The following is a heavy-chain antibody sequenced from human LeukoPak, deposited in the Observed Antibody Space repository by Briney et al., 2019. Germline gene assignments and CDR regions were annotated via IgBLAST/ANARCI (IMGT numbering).Heavy chain of an antibody. CDR2: INPNSGGT. D-gene: IGHD3-3*01. J-gene: IGHJ4*02. V-gene: IGHV1-2*02. Sequence: ASVKVSCKASGYTFTGYYMHWVRQAPGQGLEWMGWINPNSGGTNYAQKFQGRVTMTRDTSISTAYMELSRLRSDDTAVYYCAREGKTYYDFWSGYHNYWGQGTLVTVSS. CDR1: GYTFTGYY. CDR3: AREGKTYYDFWSGYHNY.